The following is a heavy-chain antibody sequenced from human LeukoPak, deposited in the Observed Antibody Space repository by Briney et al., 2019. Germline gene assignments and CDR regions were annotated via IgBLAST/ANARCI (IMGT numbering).Heavy chain of an antibody. Sequence: PSETLSLTCTVSGGSISSGDYYWSWIRQPPGKGLEWIGYIYYSGSTYYNPSLKSRVTISVDTSKNQFSLKPSSVTAADTAVYYCARSEEGATPDAFGIWGQGTMVTVSS. CDR2: IYYSGST. J-gene: IGHJ3*02. D-gene: IGHD1-26*01. CDR3: ARSEEGATPDAFGI. V-gene: IGHV4-30-4*08. CDR1: GGSISSGDYY.